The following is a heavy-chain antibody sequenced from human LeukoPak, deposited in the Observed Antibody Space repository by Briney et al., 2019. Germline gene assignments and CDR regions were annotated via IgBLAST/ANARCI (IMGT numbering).Heavy chain of an antibody. CDR3: ARDRDLDYGSGSYSSAFDI. V-gene: IGHV3-9*01. D-gene: IGHD3-10*01. Sequence: TGGSLRLSCAASGFTFDDYAMHWVRQAPGKGLEWVSGISWNSGSIGYADSVKGRFTISRDNAKNSLYLQMNSLRAEDTALNYCARDRDLDYGSGSYSSAFDIWGQGTMVTVSS. J-gene: IGHJ3*02. CDR2: ISWNSGSI. CDR1: GFTFDDYA.